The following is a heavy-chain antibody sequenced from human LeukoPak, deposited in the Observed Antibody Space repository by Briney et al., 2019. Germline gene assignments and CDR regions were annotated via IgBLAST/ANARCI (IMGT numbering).Heavy chain of an antibody. D-gene: IGHD2-2*01. CDR3: ARGEVVVPAAIGPFDY. Sequence: SVKVSCKASGGTFSSYAISWVRPAPGQGREWMGRIIPIFGIANYAQKFQGRVTITADKSTSTAYMELSSLRSEDTAVYYCARGEVVVPAAIGPFDYWGQGTLVTVSS. CDR1: GGTFSSYA. J-gene: IGHJ4*02. V-gene: IGHV1-69*04. CDR2: IIPIFGIA.